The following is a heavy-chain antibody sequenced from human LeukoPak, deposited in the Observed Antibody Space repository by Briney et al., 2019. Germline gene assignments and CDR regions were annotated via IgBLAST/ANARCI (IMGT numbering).Heavy chain of an antibody. V-gene: IGHV3-21*01. CDR3: VKNGWLDY. CDR1: GFTFSSQN. Sequence: GGSLRLSCAASGFTFSSQNMNWARQAPGKGLEWVAYISTSGDSTKYADSVEGRFAISRDNVESLLYLLMNSLRVDDTAVYYCVKNGWLDYWGQGIVVTVSS. CDR2: ISTSGDST. D-gene: IGHD6-19*01. J-gene: IGHJ4*02.